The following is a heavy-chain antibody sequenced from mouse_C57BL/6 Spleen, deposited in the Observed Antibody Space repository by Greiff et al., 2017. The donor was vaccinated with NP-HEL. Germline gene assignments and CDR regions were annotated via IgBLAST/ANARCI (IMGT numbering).Heavy chain of an antibody. CDR3: ARSRDYDWYFDV. Sequence: VQLQQSGPELVKPGASVKISCKASGYAFSSSWMNWVKQRPGKGLEWIGRLYPGDGDTNYNGKFKGKATLTADNSSSTAYMQLSSLTAEDSAVYFCARSRDYDWYFDVWGTGTTVTVSS. CDR1: GYAFSSSW. J-gene: IGHJ1*03. D-gene: IGHD2-4*01. V-gene: IGHV1-82*01. CDR2: LYPGDGDT.